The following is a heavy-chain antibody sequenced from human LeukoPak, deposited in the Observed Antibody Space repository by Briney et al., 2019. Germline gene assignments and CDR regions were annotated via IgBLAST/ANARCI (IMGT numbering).Heavy chain of an antibody. J-gene: IGHJ6*03. V-gene: IGHV3-9*01. CDR3: VKGHCSSSSCFPNYYYYMDV. CDR2: ISWNSGSI. Sequence: PGGSLRLSCAGSGFTFDEHAMHWVRQAPGKGLEWVSGISWNSGSIAYADSLKGRFTISRDNAKTLLFLQMSSLRAADTALYYCVKGHCSSSSCFPNYYYYMDVWGTGTTVTVSS. CDR1: GFTFDEHA. D-gene: IGHD2-15*01.